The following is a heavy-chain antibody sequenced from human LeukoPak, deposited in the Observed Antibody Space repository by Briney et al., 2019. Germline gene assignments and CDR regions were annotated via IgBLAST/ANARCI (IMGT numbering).Heavy chain of an antibody. D-gene: IGHD3-10*01. CDR3: AKDQRRYYGSGSYTGGATDY. V-gene: IGHV3-21*01. J-gene: IGHJ4*02. CDR2: ISSSSSYI. Sequence: GGSLRLSCAASGFTFSSYSMNWVRQAPGKGLEWVSSISSSSSYIYYADSVKGRFTISRDNAKNSLYLQMNSLRAEDTAVYYCAKDQRRYYGSGSYTGGATDYWGQGTLVTVSS. CDR1: GFTFSSYS.